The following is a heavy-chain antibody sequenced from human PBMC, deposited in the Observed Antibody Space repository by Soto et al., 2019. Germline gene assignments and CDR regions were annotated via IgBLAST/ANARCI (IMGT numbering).Heavy chain of an antibody. D-gene: IGHD2-15*01. CDR2: ISAYNGNT. J-gene: IGHJ3*02. CDR1: GYTFTSYG. Sequence: GASVKVSCKASGYTFTSYGISWVRQAPGQGLEWMGWISAYNGNTNYAQKLQGRVTMTTDTSTSTAYMELRSLRSDDTAVYYCARASHPGYCSGGSCPGGIWGQGTMVTVSS. V-gene: IGHV1-18*01. CDR3: ARASHPGYCSGGSCPGGI.